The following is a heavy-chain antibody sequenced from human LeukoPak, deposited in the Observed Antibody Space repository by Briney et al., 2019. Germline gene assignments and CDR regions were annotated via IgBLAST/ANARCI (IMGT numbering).Heavy chain of an antibody. CDR3: ARVEPPAMALWLNAFDI. CDR2: IYTSGST. J-gene: IGHJ3*02. V-gene: IGHV4-4*07. CDR1: GGSISSYY. D-gene: IGHD5-18*01. Sequence: SETLSLTCTVSGGSISSYYWSWIRQPAGKGLEWIGRIYTSGSTNYNPSLKSRVTMSVDTSKNQFSLKLSSVTAADTAVYYCARVEPPAMALWLNAFDIWGQGTMVTVSS.